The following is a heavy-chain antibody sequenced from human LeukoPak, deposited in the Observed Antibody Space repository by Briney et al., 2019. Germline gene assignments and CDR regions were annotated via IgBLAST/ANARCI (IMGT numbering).Heavy chain of an antibody. J-gene: IGHJ4*02. D-gene: IGHD2-15*01. CDR1: GYTFTNYG. CDR3: VRRVEWWDS. CDR2: ISTHNGNT. V-gene: IGHV1-18*01. Sequence: ASVKVSCKASGYTFTNYGISWVRQAPGQGLEWMGWISTHNGNTKYAQKLQGRVTMTTETSTNTAYMELKSLRSDDTAVYYCVRRVEWWDSWGQGTLVTVSS.